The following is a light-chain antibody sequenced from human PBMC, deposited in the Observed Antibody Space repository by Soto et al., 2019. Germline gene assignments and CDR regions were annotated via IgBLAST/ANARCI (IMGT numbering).Light chain of an antibody. CDR3: QQYNNWPLP. Sequence: ETVMTQSPATLYVSPGERATLSCRASHSVSTNLAWYQQKPGQAPRLLIYGKSTRATGIPARFSGSGSGTEFTLTISSLQSEDFAVYYCQQYNNWPLPFGGGTRVEIK. CDR2: GKS. J-gene: IGKJ4*01. V-gene: IGKV3-15*01. CDR1: HSVSTN.